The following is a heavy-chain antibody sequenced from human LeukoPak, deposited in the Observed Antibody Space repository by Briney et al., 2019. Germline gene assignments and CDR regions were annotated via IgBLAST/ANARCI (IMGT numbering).Heavy chain of an antibody. CDR2: IYYSGST. J-gene: IGHJ4*02. CDR3: ARDDGGSSSRFAY. Sequence: SQTLSLTCTVSGGSISSGGYYWSWIRQHPGKGLEWIGYIYYSGSTYYNPSLKSRVTLSVDTSKNQFSLKLSSVTAADTAVYYCARDDGGSSSRFAYWGQGTLVTVSS. CDR1: GGSISSGGYY. V-gene: IGHV4-31*03. D-gene: IGHD3-16*01.